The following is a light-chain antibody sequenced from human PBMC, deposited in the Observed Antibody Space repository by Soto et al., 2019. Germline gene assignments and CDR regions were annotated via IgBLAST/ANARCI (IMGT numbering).Light chain of an antibody. CDR2: GAS. CDR1: QSVSSSY. V-gene: IGKV3-20*01. J-gene: IGKJ1*01. Sequence: EIVLTPSPATLSVFSGESAALSCRASQSVSSSYIAWYQQKPGQAPRLLIYGASSRATGIPDRFSGSGSGTDFTLTIGRLEPEDFAVYYCQQYGISPRTFGQGTNVDIK. CDR3: QQYGISPRT.